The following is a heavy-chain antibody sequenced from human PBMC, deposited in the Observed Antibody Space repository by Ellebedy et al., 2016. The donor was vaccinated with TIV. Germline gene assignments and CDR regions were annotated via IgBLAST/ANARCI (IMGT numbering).Heavy chain of an antibody. Sequence: PGGSLRLSCAASGFTVSSNSMTWVRQVPGKGLEWVSVIYSGGTTYYADSVKGRLTISRDNSKNTLFLQMNSLRAEDTAVYYCARLLGEMKYYNGLDVWGQGTTVTVSS. CDR1: GFTVSSNS. D-gene: IGHD3-10*01. CDR2: IYSGGTT. CDR3: ARLLGEMKYYNGLDV. J-gene: IGHJ6*02. V-gene: IGHV3-66*04.